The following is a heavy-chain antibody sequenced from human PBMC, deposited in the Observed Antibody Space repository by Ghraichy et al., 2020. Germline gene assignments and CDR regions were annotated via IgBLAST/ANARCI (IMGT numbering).Heavy chain of an antibody. V-gene: IGHV3-30-3*01. J-gene: IGHJ6*02. Sequence: ALRLSCAASGFSLTTYSMHWVRQAPGKGLEWVAVISHDGNSKYYADSVKGRFTISRDNSRNTVYLQMNSLRVDDTAVYYCARDIKSSSWSYYFYAMDVWGQGTTATVSS. CDR1: GFSLTTYS. CDR3: ARDIKSSSWSYYFYAMDV. CDR2: ISHDGNSK. D-gene: IGHD6-13*01.